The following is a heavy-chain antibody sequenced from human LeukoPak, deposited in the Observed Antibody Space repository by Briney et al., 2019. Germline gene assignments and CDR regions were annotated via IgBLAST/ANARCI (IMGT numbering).Heavy chain of an antibody. CDR1: GFTLSSYS. V-gene: IGHV3-21*01. Sequence: GGSLRLSCAASGFTLSSYSMNWVRQAPGKGLEWVSSISSDSSYIYYADSVKGRFTISRDNAKNSLFLQMNSLRAEDTAVYYCAKDERYCSSTNCYYGYWGQGTLVTVSS. CDR3: AKDERYCSSTNCYYGY. D-gene: IGHD2-2*01. J-gene: IGHJ4*02. CDR2: ISSDSSYI.